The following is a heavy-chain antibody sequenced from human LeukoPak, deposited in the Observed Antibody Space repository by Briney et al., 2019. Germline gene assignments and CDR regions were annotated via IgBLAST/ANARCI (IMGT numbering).Heavy chain of an antibody. CDR1: GFTFSSSA. V-gene: IGHV3-23*01. Sequence: GGSLRLSCAASGFTFSSSALSWVRQAPGKGLEWVSTISGSGTSTYYADSVKGRFTISRDNSKKTLYLQMNSLRVEDTAVYFCASSTLSGTARSFDYWDQGTLVTVSS. CDR2: ISGSGTST. D-gene: IGHD6-6*01. J-gene: IGHJ4*02. CDR3: ASSTLSGTARSFDY.